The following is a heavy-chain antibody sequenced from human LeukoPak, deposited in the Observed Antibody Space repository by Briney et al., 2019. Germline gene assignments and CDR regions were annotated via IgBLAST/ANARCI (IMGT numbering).Heavy chain of an antibody. Sequence: GGSLRLSCAASGFTFSSYDMNWIRQAPGKGLEWVSSIIGSGGTTYYADSGKGRFTVSSVNPKNTLYLQMHSLRVEDTAVYYCAKDASYSSSWYGLDYWGQGTLVTVSS. CDR2: IIGSGGTT. D-gene: IGHD6-13*01. J-gene: IGHJ4*02. V-gene: IGHV3-23*01. CDR3: AKDASYSSSWYGLDY. CDR1: GFTFSSYD.